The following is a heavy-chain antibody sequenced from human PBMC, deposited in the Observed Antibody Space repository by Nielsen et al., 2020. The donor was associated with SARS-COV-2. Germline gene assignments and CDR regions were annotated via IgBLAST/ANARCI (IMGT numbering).Heavy chain of an antibody. V-gene: IGHV3-66*01. CDR3: TGGYDSSGYYYYYYMDV. D-gene: IGHD5-12*01. J-gene: IGHJ6*03. Sequence: GESLKISCAASGFTVSSNYMSWVRQAPGKGLEWVSVIYSGGSTYYADSVKGRFTTSRDNSKNTLYLQMNSLRAEDTAVYYCTGGYDSSGYYYYYYMDVWGKGTTVTVSS. CDR2: IYSGGST. CDR1: GFTVSSNY.